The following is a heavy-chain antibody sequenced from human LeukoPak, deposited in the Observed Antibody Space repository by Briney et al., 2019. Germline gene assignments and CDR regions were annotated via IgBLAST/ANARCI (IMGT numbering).Heavy chain of an antibody. Sequence: ASVKVSCKASGYTFTSYGISWVRQAPGQGLEWMGWISAYNGNTNHAQKLQGRVTMTTDTSTSTAYMELRSLRSDDTAVYYCAREHYDFWSGLHLYYYYGMDVWGQGTTVTVSS. CDR1: GYTFTSYG. CDR2: ISAYNGNT. D-gene: IGHD3-3*01. J-gene: IGHJ6*02. CDR3: AREHYDFWSGLHLYYYYGMDV. V-gene: IGHV1-18*01.